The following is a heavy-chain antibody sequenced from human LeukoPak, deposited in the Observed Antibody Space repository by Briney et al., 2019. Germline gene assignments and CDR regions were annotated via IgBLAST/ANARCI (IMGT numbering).Heavy chain of an antibody. J-gene: IGHJ6*02. CDR3: AKLGAARPTIYYYYGMDV. D-gene: IGHD6-6*01. V-gene: IGHV3-30*18. CDR2: ISNDGRSK. CDR1: GFTFSSYG. Sequence: SGGSLRLSCAASGFTFSSYGMHWVRQAPGKGLEWVTVISNDGRSKYYADSVQGRFTISRDNSKNTLYLQMNGLRAEDTAVYYCAKLGAARPTIYYYYGMDVWGQGTTVTVSS.